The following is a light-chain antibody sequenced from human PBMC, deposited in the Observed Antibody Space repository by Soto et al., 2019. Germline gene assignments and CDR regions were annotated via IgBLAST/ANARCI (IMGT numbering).Light chain of an antibody. CDR1: QSVSSN. V-gene: IGKV3-15*01. CDR2: GAS. CDR3: QQYNNWPAT. J-gene: IGKJ1*01. Sequence: EIVMTQSPGTLSVSPGERATLSCRASQSVSSNLAWYQRKPGQGPRLLIYGASTRATGIPARFSGSGSGTEFTLTISSLQSEDFAVYYCQQYNNWPATFGQGTKVEIK.